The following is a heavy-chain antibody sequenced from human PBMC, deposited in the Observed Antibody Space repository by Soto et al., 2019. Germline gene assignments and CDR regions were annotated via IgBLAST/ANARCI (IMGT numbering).Heavy chain of an antibody. CDR3: ARVKCEXERWIQLWADYYYGMDV. Sequence: ASVKVSCKASGYTFTSYDINWVRQATGQGLEWTGWMNPNSGNTGYAQKFQGRVTMTRNTSISTAYMELSSLRSEDTAVYYCARVKCEXERWIQLWADYYYGMDVWGQGTTVTVSS. J-gene: IGHJ6*02. V-gene: IGHV1-8*01. CDR1: GYTFTSYD. CDR2: MNPNSGNT. D-gene: IGHD5-18*01.